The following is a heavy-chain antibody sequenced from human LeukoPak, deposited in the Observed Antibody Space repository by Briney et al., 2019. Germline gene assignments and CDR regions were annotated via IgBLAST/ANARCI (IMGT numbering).Heavy chain of an antibody. CDR2: IKQDGSEK. V-gene: IGHV3-7*01. D-gene: IGHD6-19*01. J-gene: IGHJ6*02. CDR3: ARTSQWLVPFTYYYYYGMDV. CDR1: GFTFSIYA. Sequence: GGSLRLSCAASGFTFSIYAMSWVRQAPGKGLEWVANIKQDGSEKYYVDSVKGRFTISRDNAKNSLYLQMNSLRAEDTAVYYCARTSQWLVPFTYYYYYGMDVWGQGTTVTVSS.